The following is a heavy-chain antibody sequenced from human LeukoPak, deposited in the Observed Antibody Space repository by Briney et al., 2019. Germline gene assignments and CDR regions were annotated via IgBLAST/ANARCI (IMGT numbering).Heavy chain of an antibody. D-gene: IGHD2-2*01. CDR2: IRFDGNNK. CDR3: ATDSPCRSTRCYWGY. V-gene: IGHV3-30*02. J-gene: IGHJ4*02. CDR1: GVTFSHYG. Sequence: GGSLRLSCAASGVTFSHYGMHWVRQSPGKGLEWVAFIRFDGNNKYYADSVKGRFTISRDNSQSTMYLQMNSLRVEDTAVYYCATDSPCRSTRCYWGYWGQGTLVTVSS.